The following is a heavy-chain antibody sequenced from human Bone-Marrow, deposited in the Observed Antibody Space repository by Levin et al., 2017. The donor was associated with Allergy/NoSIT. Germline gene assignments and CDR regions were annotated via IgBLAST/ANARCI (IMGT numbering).Heavy chain of an antibody. CDR2: ISSSGSTI. J-gene: IGHJ3*02. V-gene: IGHV3-48*03. D-gene: IGHD6-19*01. CDR1: GFTFSSYE. CDR3: ARDWTPGGGRIAVGNDAFDI. Sequence: PGGSLRLSCAASGFTFSSYEMNWVRQAPGKGLEWVSYISSSGSTIYYADSVKGRFTISRDNAKNSLYLQMNSLRAEDTAVYYCARDWTPGGGRIAVGNDAFDIWGQGTMVTVSS.